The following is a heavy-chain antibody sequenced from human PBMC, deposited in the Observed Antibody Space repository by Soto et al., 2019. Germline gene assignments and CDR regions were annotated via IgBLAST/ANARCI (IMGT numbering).Heavy chain of an antibody. V-gene: IGHV1-3*05. J-gene: IGHJ4*02. CDR3: ARAVAVPASRDY. CDR1: GYSFTSYA. CDR2: INAGNGNT. Sequence: QVQLVQSGAEEKKPGASVKVSCKASGYSFTSYAMHWVRQAPGQRLEWMGWINAGNGNTKYSQKFQGRVTITRDTSASTAYMELSSLRSEDTAMYYCARAVAVPASRDYWGQGTLVTVSS. D-gene: IGHD6-19*01.